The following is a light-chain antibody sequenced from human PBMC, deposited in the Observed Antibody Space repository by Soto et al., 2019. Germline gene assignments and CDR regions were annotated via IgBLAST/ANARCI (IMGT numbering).Light chain of an antibody. CDR2: DTS. CDR1: QSVSKF. J-gene: IGKJ3*01. CDR3: QQRGEWTPLFT. Sequence: EVLLTQSPATLSLSPGERATLSCRASQSVSKFLGWYQQKPGQAPRLLIYDTSIRAPGIPARFSGSGTGTAFTLTISSLEPEDFAVYYCQQRGEWTPLFTFGPGTIVDI. V-gene: IGKV3-11*01.